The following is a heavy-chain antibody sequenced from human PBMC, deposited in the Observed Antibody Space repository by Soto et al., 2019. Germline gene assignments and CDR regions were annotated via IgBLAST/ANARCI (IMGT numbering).Heavy chain of an antibody. CDR1: GYTFTNYG. D-gene: IGHD3-10*01. CDR2: INTYNGNT. Sequence: ASVKVSCKASGYTFTNYGISWVRQAPGQGLEWMGWINTYNGNTNHAQKLQGRVTMTKETSTSTAYMEMRSLKSDDTAVFYCARGVGSGTYYNQYNWFDPWGQGTLVTVSS. V-gene: IGHV1-18*01. CDR3: ARGVGSGTYYNQYNWFDP. J-gene: IGHJ5*02.